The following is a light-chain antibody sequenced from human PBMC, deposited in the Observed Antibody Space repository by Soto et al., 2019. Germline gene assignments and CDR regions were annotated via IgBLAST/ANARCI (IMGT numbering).Light chain of an antibody. V-gene: IGLV3-1*01. CDR2: QDS. CDR3: QAWDSSTASFV. CDR1: KLGDKY. Sequence: SYELTQPPSMSVSPGQTASITCSGDKLGDKYACWYQQKPGQSPVVVIYQDSKRPSGIPERFSGSNSGNTATLTISGTQAMYEADYYCQAWDSSTASFVFGTGTKLTVL. J-gene: IGLJ1*01.